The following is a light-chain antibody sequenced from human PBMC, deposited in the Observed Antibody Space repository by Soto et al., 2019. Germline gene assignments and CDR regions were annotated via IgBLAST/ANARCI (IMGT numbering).Light chain of an antibody. V-gene: IGKV3-15*01. CDR1: QSVNAN. Sequence: EVVMTQSPATLSVSPGERATLSCRASQSVNANLAWYQQKPGQAPRLLIHGASNRATGIPARFSGSGFGTEFILTISSLQSEDFAGYYCQQYNTWLWTFGQGTKVKI. CDR3: QQYNTWLWT. CDR2: GAS. J-gene: IGKJ1*01.